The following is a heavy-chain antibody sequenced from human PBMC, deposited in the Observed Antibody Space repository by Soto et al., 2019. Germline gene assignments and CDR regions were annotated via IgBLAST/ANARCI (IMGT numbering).Heavy chain of an antibody. Sequence: PSETLSLTCAVYGGSFSGYYWSWIRQPPGKGLEWIGEINHSGSTNYNPSLKSRVTISVDTSKNQFSLKLSSVTAADTAVYYCARAPAAAGTGGNWFDPWGQGTLVTVSS. CDR3: ARAPAAAGTGGNWFDP. CDR1: GGSFSGYY. V-gene: IGHV4-34*01. D-gene: IGHD6-13*01. J-gene: IGHJ5*02. CDR2: INHSGST.